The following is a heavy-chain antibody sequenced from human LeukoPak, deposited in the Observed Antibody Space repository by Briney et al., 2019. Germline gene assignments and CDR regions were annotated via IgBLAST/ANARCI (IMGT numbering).Heavy chain of an antibody. D-gene: IGHD6-13*01. CDR2: INPNSGGT. CDR3: ARDLDRHIAAPPLYYYYMDV. V-gene: IGHV1-2*02. Sequence: ASVKVSCKASGGTFSSYAISWVRQAPGQGLEWMGWINPNSGGTNYAQKFQDRVSMTRDTSISTAYMHLSSLRSEDTAVYYCARDLDRHIAAPPLYYYYMDVWGKGTTVTVSS. J-gene: IGHJ6*03. CDR1: GGTFSSYA.